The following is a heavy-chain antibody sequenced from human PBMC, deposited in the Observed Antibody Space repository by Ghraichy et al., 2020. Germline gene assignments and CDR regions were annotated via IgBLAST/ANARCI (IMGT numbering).Heavy chain of an antibody. CDR2: ISGSGGST. CDR3: AKGPIFGVVSAFDY. D-gene: IGHD3-3*01. V-gene: IGHV3-23*01. J-gene: IGHJ4*02. CDR1: GFTFSSYA. Sequence: GESLNISCAASGFTFSSYAMSWVRQAPGKGLEWVSAISGSGGSTYYADSVKGRFTISRDNSKNTLYLQMNSLRAEDTAVYYCAKGPIFGVVSAFDYWGQGTLVTVSS.